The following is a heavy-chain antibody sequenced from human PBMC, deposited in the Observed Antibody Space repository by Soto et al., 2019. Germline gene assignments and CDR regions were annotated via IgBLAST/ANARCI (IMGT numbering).Heavy chain of an antibody. J-gene: IGHJ1*01. Sequence: PSETLSLTCTVSVGSISTSIYCLGRIRQPPGKGLEWIGSMYFTWSTYYNPSLKRRVTISVDTSKNQFSLKLSSVIAADTAVYYCARREEYCGSDCLAQYFQHWGQGTLVT. CDR1: VGSISTSIYC. CDR3: ARREEYCGSDCLAQYFQH. D-gene: IGHD2-21*02. CDR2: MYFTWST. V-gene: IGHV4-39*01.